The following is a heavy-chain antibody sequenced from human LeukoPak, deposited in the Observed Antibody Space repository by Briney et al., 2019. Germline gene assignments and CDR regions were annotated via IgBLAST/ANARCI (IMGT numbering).Heavy chain of an antibody. Sequence: SETLSLTCAVYGGSFSGYYWSWIRQPPGKGLEWIGEINHSGSTNYNPSLKSRVTISVDSSKNQFSLKLSSVTAADTAVYYCARGWGAYYDYVWVSYRHPFDYCGQGTLVTVSS. D-gene: IGHD3-16*02. J-gene: IGHJ4*02. V-gene: IGHV4-34*01. CDR2: INHSGST. CDR3: ARGWGAYYDYVWVSYRHPFDY. CDR1: GGSFSGYY.